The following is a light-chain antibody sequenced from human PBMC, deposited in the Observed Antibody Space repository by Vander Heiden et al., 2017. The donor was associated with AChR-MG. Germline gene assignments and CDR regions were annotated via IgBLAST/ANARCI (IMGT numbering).Light chain of an antibody. CDR3: QQHYSTPLT. V-gene: IGKV4-1*01. CDR1: QSVLYSSDNKDY. J-gene: IGKJ4*01. CDR2: WAS. Sequence: DLVMTQFPDSLAVSLGERATINCKSSQSVLYSSDNKDYLAWYQQKPGPPPKVLIYWASIRESGVPDRFSGSGSGTDFTLTISSLQAEDVAVYYCQQHYSTPLTFGGGTKVEIK.